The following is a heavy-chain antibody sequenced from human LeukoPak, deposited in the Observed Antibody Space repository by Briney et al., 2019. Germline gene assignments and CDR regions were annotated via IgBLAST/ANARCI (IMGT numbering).Heavy chain of an antibody. Sequence: NPSETLSPICTVSGGSISSTTYYWGWIRQPPGKGLEWIGSISYSGSTYYNPSLRSRLTISVDTSNNQWSLKLSSVTAADTAVYYCARVGDYALKDWGQGTLVTVSS. D-gene: IGHD3-16*01. CDR3: ARVGDYALKD. J-gene: IGHJ4*02. CDR1: GGSISSTTYY. V-gene: IGHV4-39*07. CDR2: ISYSGST.